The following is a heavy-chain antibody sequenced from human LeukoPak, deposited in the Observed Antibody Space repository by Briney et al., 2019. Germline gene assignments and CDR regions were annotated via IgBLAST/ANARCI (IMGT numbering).Heavy chain of an antibody. J-gene: IGHJ3*02. D-gene: IGHD4-17*01. Sequence: GGSLRLSCAASGFTFSSYAMSWVRQAPGKGLEWVSAISGSGGSTYYADSVKGRFTISRDNSKNALYLQMNSLRAEDTAVYYCAKDLDYGDYFENAFDIWGQGTMVTVSS. CDR2: ISGSGGST. CDR3: AKDLDYGDYFENAFDI. V-gene: IGHV3-23*01. CDR1: GFTFSSYA.